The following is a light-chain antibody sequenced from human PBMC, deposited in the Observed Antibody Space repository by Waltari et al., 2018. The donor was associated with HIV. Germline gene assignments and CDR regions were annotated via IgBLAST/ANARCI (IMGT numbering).Light chain of an antibody. V-gene: IGLV2-8*01. CDR3: SSYAGRDIRVV. J-gene: IGLJ2*01. Sequence: QSALTQPPSASGSPGQSVTISCTGSDSDIGSYNYVSWDQQHPGKAPKLMIYEVNKRPSGVPDRFSGAKSGSVASLTVSGLQADDEADYYCSSYAGRDIRVVFGGGTKLTVL. CDR1: DSDIGSYNY. CDR2: EVN.